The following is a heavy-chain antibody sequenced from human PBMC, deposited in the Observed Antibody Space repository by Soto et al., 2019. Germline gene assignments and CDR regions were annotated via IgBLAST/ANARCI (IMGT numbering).Heavy chain of an antibody. CDR3: ARGNIVLIVYADVFDY. J-gene: IGHJ4*02. Sequence: QVQLVESGGGVVQPGRSLRLSCAASGFTFSSYAMHWVRQAPGKGLEWVAVISYDGSNKYYADSVKGRFTISRDNSKNTLYLQMNSLRAEDTAVYYCARGNIVLIVYADVFDYWGQGTLVTVSS. CDR1: GFTFSSYA. CDR2: ISYDGSNK. D-gene: IGHD2-8*01. V-gene: IGHV3-30-3*01.